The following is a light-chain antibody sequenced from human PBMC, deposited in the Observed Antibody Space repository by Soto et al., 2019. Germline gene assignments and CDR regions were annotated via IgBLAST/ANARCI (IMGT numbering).Light chain of an antibody. CDR3: QQYYTFPYT. V-gene: IGKV1-8*01. Sequence: AVRMTQSPSSFSASTGDRVTISCRASQEISTYLAWYQQKPGKAPKLLIYGASTLCNEVPSRFSGSGSGTDFTLTIDCLQSDDFANYFCQQYYTFPYTFGQGTALEIK. CDR2: GAS. J-gene: IGKJ2*01. CDR1: QEISTY.